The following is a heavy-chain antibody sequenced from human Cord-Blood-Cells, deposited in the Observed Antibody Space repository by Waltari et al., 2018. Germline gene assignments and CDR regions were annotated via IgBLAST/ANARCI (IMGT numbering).Heavy chain of an antibody. CDR2: INPNSGGT. D-gene: IGHD3-10*01. V-gene: IGHV1-2*02. CDR1: GYTFTGSY. CDR3: ARDPTAMVRGVIAYYYGMDV. J-gene: IGHJ6*02. Sequence: QVQLVQSGAEVKKPGASVKVPCKASGYTFTGSYMHWVRQAPAHGPEWMGWINPNSGGTNYAQKFQGRVTMTRDTSISTAYMELSRLRSDDTAVYYCARDPTAMVRGVIAYYYGMDVWGQGTTVTVSS.